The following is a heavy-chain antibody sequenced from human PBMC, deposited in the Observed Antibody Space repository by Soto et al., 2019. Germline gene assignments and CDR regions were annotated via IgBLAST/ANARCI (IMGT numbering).Heavy chain of an antibody. J-gene: IGHJ5*02. CDR3: ASGPVIVVVTAGYNWFDP. Sequence: SVKVSCKASGGTFSSYTISWVRQAPGQGLEWMGRISPILGITNYAQKFQGRVTITADTSTSTAYMELSSLRSDDTAVYYCASGPVIVVVTAGYNWFDPWGQGTLVTVSS. CDR1: GGTFSSYT. D-gene: IGHD2-21*02. CDR2: ISPILGIT. V-gene: IGHV1-69*02.